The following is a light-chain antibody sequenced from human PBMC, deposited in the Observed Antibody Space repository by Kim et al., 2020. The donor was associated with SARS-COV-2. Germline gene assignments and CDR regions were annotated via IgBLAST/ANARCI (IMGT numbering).Light chain of an antibody. CDR3: NSRDSSGHHHLVV. J-gene: IGLJ2*01. CDR1: SLRSYY. V-gene: IGLV3-19*01. CDR2: GKN. Sequence: SSELTQDPAVSVALGQTVRITCQGDSLRSYYASWYQQKPGQAPVLVIYGKNNRPSGIPDRFSGSSSGNTASLTITGAQAEDEADYYCNSRDSSGHHHLVV.